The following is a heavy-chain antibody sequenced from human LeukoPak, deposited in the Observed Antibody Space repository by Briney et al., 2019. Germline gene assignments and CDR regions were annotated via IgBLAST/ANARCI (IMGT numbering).Heavy chain of an antibody. CDR2: IYYSGST. D-gene: IGHD3-10*01. CDR1: GGSINNYW. CDR3: AGSGRYPYYFDY. Sequence: SETLSLTCSVSGGSINNYWWNWIRQPPGKGLEWIGYIYYSGSTNYNPSLKSRVTISVDTSKNQFSLKLTSVTAADTAVYYCAGSGRYPYYFDYWGQGTLVTVSS. J-gene: IGHJ4*02. V-gene: IGHV4-59*01.